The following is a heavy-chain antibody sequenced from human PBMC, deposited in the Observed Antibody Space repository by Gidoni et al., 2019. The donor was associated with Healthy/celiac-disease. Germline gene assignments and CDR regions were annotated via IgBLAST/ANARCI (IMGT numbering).Heavy chain of an antibody. D-gene: IGHD1-26*01. CDR2: INTNTVNP. V-gene: IGHV7-4-1*02. CDR3: ARAVRGRGGSYLGY. Sequence: QVQLVQSGSELKKPGASVKGSCKASGNTFTSYAMNWVRQAPGQGLEWMGWINTNTVNPTYAQGFTVRFVFSLDTSVSTAYLQISSLTAEDTAVYYCARAVRGRGGSYLGYWGQGTLVTVSS. CDR1: GNTFTSYA. J-gene: IGHJ4*02.